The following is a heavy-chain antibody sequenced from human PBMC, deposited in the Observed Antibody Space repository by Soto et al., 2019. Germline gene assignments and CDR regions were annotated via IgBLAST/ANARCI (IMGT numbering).Heavy chain of an antibody. CDR3: ARVNEWLGALEY. D-gene: IGHD6-19*01. CDR2: MNPNSGNT. Sequence: QVQLVQSGAEVKKPGASVKVSYKASGCTFTSYDINWVRQATGQGLEWMGWMNPNSGNTGYAQKFQGRVTMTRNTSINTAYMELSSLRSEDTAVYYCARVNEWLGALEYWGQGTLVTVSS. J-gene: IGHJ4*02. CDR1: GCTFTSYD. V-gene: IGHV1-8*01.